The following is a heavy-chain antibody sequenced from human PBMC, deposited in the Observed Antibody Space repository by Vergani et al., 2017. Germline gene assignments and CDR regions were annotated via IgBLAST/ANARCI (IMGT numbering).Heavy chain of an antibody. Sequence: EVQLVESGGGLVQPGGSLRLSCVVSGFTLSSYSMNWVRQAPGKGLEWIAYLSTSGNIIYYSDSVRGRFTISRDTAKNSVFLHMNSLAAEDTAVYYCARGLSGLPWDWGQGTLVSVSS. CDR2: LSTSGNII. CDR3: ARGLSGLPWD. D-gene: IGHD3-10*01. V-gene: IGHV3-48*01. J-gene: IGHJ4*02. CDR1: GFTLSSYS.